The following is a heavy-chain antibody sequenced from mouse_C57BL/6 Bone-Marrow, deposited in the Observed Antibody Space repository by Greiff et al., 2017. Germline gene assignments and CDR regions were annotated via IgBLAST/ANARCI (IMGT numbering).Heavy chain of an antibody. CDR3: ARGRDYSNYFDY. CDR1: GYTFTAYY. J-gene: IGHJ2*01. Sequence: QVQLQQSGPELVKPGASVKISCKASGYTFTAYYINWVKQRPGQGLEWIGCIFPGSGDTNYNEKFKGKATFTVDKSSSTAYMLLSSLTSEDSAVYFCARGRDYSNYFDYWGQGTTLTVSS. D-gene: IGHD1-1*01. V-gene: IGHV1-75*01. CDR2: IFPGSGDT.